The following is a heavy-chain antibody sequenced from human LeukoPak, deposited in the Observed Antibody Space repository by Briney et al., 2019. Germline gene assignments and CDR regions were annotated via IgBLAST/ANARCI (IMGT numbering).Heavy chain of an antibody. D-gene: IGHD3-22*01. V-gene: IGHV3-20*04. Sequence: AGGSLRLSCAASGFTFDDYGMSWVRQAPGKGLEWVSGINWNGGSTGYADSVKGRFTISRDNAKNSLYLQMNSLRAEDTALYYCARVEAYYYDSSRFDYWGQGTLVTVSS. J-gene: IGHJ4*02. CDR2: INWNGGST. CDR1: GFTFDDYG. CDR3: ARVEAYYYDSSRFDY.